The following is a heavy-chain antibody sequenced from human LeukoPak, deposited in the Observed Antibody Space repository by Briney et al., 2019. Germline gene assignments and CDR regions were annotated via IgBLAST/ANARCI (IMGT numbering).Heavy chain of an antibody. D-gene: IGHD1-7*01. V-gene: IGHV3-23*01. CDR3: ATNEGITGTIPLAYYYYYMDV. J-gene: IGHJ6*03. Sequence: PGGSLRLSCAASGFTFSSYAMSWVRQAPGKGLEWVSAISGSGGSTYYADSVKGRFTISRDNSKNTLYLQMNSLRAEDTAVYYCATNEGITGTIPLAYYYYYMDVWGKGTTVTVSS. CDR1: GFTFSSYA. CDR2: ISGSGGST.